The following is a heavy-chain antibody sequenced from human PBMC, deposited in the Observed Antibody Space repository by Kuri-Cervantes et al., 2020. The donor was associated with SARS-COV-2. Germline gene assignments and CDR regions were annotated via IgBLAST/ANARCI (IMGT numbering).Heavy chain of an antibody. CDR1: GFTFDDYG. J-gene: IGHJ2*01. CDR2: INWNGGST. Sequence: ETLSLTCAASGFTFDDYGMSWVRQAPGKGLEWVSGINWNGGSTGYADSVKGRFTISRDNAKNSLYLQMNSLRAEDTAVYYCARRFHQYQLPHWYFDLWGRGTLVTVSS. D-gene: IGHD2-2*01. V-gene: IGHV3-20*04. CDR3: ARRFHQYQLPHWYFDL.